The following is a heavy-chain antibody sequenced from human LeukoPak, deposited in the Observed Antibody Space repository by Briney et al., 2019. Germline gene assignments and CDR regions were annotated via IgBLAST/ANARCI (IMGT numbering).Heavy chain of an antibody. D-gene: IGHD1-1*01. V-gene: IGHV3-23*01. Sequence: GGSLRLSCAAPGFTFSSYAMSWVRQAPGEGPEWVSSISGSGGEVRYADSVKGRFTISRDNSQNTFYLRMNSLRVEDTAIYYCSKDLTTRSIGYFDYWGQGTLVTVSS. CDR1: GFTFSSYA. CDR2: ISGSGGEV. J-gene: IGHJ4*02. CDR3: SKDLTTRSIGYFDY.